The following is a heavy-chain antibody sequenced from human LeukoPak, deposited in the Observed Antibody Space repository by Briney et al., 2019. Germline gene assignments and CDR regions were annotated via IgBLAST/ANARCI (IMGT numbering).Heavy chain of an antibody. J-gene: IGHJ4*02. CDR2: IVVGSGNT. V-gene: IGHV1-58*02. D-gene: IGHD3-22*01. CDR1: GFTFTSSA. CDR3: AAVYDSSGYYRGY. Sequence: SVKVSCKASGFTFTSSAMQWVRQARGQRLEWIGWIVVGSGNTNYAQKFQERVTITRDMSTSTAYMELSSLRSEDTAVYYCAAVYDSSGYYRGYWGQGTLVTVSS.